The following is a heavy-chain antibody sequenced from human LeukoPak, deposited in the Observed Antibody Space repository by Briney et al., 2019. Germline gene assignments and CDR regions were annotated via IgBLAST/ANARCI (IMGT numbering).Heavy chain of an antibody. CDR1: GYTFTSYD. V-gene: IGHV1-8*01. J-gene: IGHJ4*02. D-gene: IGHD4-23*01. CDR3: ARELRWDEN. Sequence: ASVKVSCKASGYTFTSYDINWVRQAAGQGLEWMGYMNPNTGNTEYAQKFRGRVTITRDTSISTAYMELSSLRSEDTAAYYCARELRWDENWGQGTLVTVSS. CDR2: MNPNTGNT.